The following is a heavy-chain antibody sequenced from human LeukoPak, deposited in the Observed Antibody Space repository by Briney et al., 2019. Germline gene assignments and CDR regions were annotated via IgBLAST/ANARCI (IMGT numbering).Heavy chain of an antibody. Sequence: SETLSLTCTVSGYSISSGYYWGWIRQPPGKGLEWIGSIYHSGSTYYNPSLKSRVTISVDTSKNQFSLKLSSVTAADTAVYYCAVGARYTQIDYWGQGTLVTVSS. CDR1: GYSISSGYY. J-gene: IGHJ4*02. D-gene: IGHD5-12*01. CDR2: IYHSGST. V-gene: IGHV4-38-2*02. CDR3: AVGARYTQIDY.